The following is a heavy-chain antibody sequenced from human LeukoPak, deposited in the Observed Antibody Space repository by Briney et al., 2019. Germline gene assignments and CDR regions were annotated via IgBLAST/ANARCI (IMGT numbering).Heavy chain of an antibody. V-gene: IGHV4-4*07. CDR3: ARVVGIQLRYYYYYMDV. J-gene: IGHJ6*03. CDR2: IYTSGST. D-gene: IGHD5-18*01. CDR1: GGSISSYY. Sequence: SETLSLTCTVSGGSISSYYWSWIRQPAGKGLEWIGRIYTSGSTNYNPSLKSRVTMSVDTSKNQFSLKLSSVTAADTAVYYCARVVGIQLRYYYYYMDVWGKGTTVTISS.